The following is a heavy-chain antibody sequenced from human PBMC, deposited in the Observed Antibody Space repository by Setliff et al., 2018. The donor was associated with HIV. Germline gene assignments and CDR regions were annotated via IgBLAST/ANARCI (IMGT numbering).Heavy chain of an antibody. CDR1: GDTLSIHP. CDR2: IIPAFGTA. CDR3: AREVGGSFGIGSTVLDP. J-gene: IGHJ5*02. Sequence: SVKVSCKASGDTLSIHPISWVRQAPGRGLDWMGGIIPAFGTANYAQKFQGRVTITTDESTTTVFMELTGLRSEDTAVYYCAREVGGSFGIGSTVLDPWGQGTLVTAPQ. V-gene: IGHV1-69*05. D-gene: IGHD3-3*02.